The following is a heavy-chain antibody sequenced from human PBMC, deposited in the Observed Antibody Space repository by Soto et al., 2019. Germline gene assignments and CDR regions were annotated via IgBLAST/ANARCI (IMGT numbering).Heavy chain of an antibody. CDR3: ARTTVTTRLTDY. Sequence: PSETLSLTCTISGGSFTNYYWSWVRQSPGKGLEWIGYIYYAGSTHYNPSLKSRVTISVDKSKNQFSLKLSSVTAADTALYYCARTTVTTRLTDYWGQGTLVTVSS. D-gene: IGHD4-17*01. V-gene: IGHV4-59*12. CDR1: GGSFTNYY. CDR2: IYYAGST. J-gene: IGHJ4*02.